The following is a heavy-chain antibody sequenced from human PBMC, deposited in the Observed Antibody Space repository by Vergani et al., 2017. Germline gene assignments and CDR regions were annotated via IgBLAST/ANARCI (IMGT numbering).Heavy chain of an antibody. CDR3: ARTNTAMVLYYYYYMDV. CDR1: GFTFSSYS. J-gene: IGHJ6*03. CDR2: ISSSSSTI. V-gene: IGHV3-48*01. Sequence: EVQLVESGGGLVQPGGSLRLSCAASGFTFSSYSMNWVRQAPGKGLEWVSYISSSSSTIYYADSVKGRFTISRDNAKNSLYLQMNSLRAEDTAVYYCARTNTAMVLYYYYYMDVWGKGTTVTVS. D-gene: IGHD5-18*01.